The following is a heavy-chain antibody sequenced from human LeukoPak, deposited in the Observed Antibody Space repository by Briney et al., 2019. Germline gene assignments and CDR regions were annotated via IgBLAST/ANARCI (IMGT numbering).Heavy chain of an antibody. V-gene: IGHV3-66*01. J-gene: IGHJ5*02. CDR3: AGVWDYYGSSGYHNWFDP. Sequence: PGGSLRLSCAASGFTVSSNYMSWVRQAPGKGLEWVSVIYSGGSTYYADSVKGRFTISRDNSKNTLYLQMNSLRAEDTAVYYCAGVWDYYGSSGYHNWFDPWGQGTLVTVSS. CDR2: IYSGGST. D-gene: IGHD3-22*01. CDR1: GFTVSSNY.